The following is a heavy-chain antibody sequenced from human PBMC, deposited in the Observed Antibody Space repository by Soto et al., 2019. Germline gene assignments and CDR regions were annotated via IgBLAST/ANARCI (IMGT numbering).Heavy chain of an antibody. D-gene: IGHD6-6*01. J-gene: IGHJ4*02. V-gene: IGHV4-34*01. CDR3: ARGYSSSPRI. Sequence: SDTMSITSAVYGGCFSGSYWSWIRQPPGKGLEWIGEINHSGSTNYNPSLKSRVTISVDTSKNQFSLKLSSVTAADTAVYYCARGYSSSPRIWGQGTLVTVSS. CDR1: GGCFSGSY. CDR2: INHSGST.